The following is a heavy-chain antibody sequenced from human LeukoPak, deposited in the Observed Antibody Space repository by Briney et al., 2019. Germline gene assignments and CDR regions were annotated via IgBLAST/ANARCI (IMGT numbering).Heavy chain of an antibody. J-gene: IGHJ4*02. CDR3: AKDRTNREFDY. D-gene: IGHD3-10*01. CDR2: ISYDGSNK. Sequence: PGGSLRLSCAASGFTFSSYGMHWVRQAPGKGLEWVAVISYDGSNKYCADSVKGRFTISRDNSKNTLYLQMNSLRAEDTAVYYCAKDRTNREFDYWGQGTLVTVSS. CDR1: GFTFSSYG. V-gene: IGHV3-30*18.